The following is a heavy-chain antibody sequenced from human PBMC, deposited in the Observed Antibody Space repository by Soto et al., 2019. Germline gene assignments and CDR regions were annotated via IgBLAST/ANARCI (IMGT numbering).Heavy chain of an antibody. CDR1: GGSINNNF. Sequence: PSETLSLTCTVSGGSINNNFWGWIRQPPGKGLEWIGYVYYDGHTDYNPSLESRVTIAVDTSKNQFSLKLSSVTAADTAVYYFARTYDGSGPNSGGYGFDIWGQGTLVTVSS. CDR3: ARTYDGSGPNSGGYGFDI. J-gene: IGHJ3*02. D-gene: IGHD3-22*01. V-gene: IGHV4-59*01. CDR2: VYYDGHT.